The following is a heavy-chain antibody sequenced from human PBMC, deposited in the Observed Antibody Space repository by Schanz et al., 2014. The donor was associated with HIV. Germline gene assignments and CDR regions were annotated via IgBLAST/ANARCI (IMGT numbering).Heavy chain of an antibody. D-gene: IGHD1-26*01. CDR1: GGTFSSYG. J-gene: IGHJ4*02. CDR3: ATGPGLVGAIDY. CDR2: IIPLFGTA. V-gene: IGHV1-69*01. Sequence: QVQLVQSGAEVKKPGSSVTVSCKASGGTFSSYGFIWVRQAPGQGLEWMGGIIPLFGTANYAQRFQGRVTINADESTSTAYMEVSSLRSEDTAVYYCATGPGLVGAIDYGGQGTLVTVSS.